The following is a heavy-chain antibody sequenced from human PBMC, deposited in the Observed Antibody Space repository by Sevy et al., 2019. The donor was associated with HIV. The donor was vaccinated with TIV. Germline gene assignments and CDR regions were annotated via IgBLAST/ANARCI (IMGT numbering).Heavy chain of an antibody. D-gene: IGHD6-13*01. CDR1: GGSIGSYY. CDR2: IYSGGNT. J-gene: IGHJ5*02. V-gene: IGHV4-4*07. Sequence: SETLSLTCAVSGGSIGSYYWSWIRQPAGKGLEWIGRIYSGGNTNYNPSLKSRVTMSVDTSKNQFSLELRSVTAADTAVYYCARDKGGSTWFLSDPWGQGRLVTVSS. CDR3: ARDKGGSTWFLSDP.